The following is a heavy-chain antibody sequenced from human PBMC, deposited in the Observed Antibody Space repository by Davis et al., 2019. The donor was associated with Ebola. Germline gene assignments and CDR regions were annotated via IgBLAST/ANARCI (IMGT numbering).Heavy chain of an antibody. CDR3: ASVYYGSGSYHLGP. CDR1: GFTFSSYS. J-gene: IGHJ5*02. CDR2: ISSSSSYI. Sequence: GESLKISCAASGFTFSSYSMNWVRQAPGKGLEWVSSISSSSSYIYYADSVKGRFTISRDNAKNSLYLQMNSLRAEDKAVYYCASVYYGSGSYHLGPWGQGTLVTVSS. V-gene: IGHV3-21*01. D-gene: IGHD3-10*01.